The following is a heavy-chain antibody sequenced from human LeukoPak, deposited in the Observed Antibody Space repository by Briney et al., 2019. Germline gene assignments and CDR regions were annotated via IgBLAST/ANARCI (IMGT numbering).Heavy chain of an antibody. Sequence: SETLSLTCAVYGGSFSGYYWSWIRQPPGKGPEWIGEINHSGSTNYNPSLKSRVTIPVDTSKNQFSLKLSSVTAADTAVYYCARGAVLWFRPKLYYYYMDVWGKGTTVTVSS. J-gene: IGHJ6*03. D-gene: IGHD3-10*01. V-gene: IGHV4-34*01. CDR1: GGSFSGYY. CDR3: ARGAVLWFRPKLYYYYMDV. CDR2: INHSGST.